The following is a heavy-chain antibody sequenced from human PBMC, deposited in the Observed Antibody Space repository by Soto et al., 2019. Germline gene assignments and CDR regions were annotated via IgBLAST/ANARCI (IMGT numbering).Heavy chain of an antibody. CDR3: ARYYDFWSGYGYFDY. J-gene: IGHJ4*02. CDR1: GGSISSYY. CDR2: IYYSGST. D-gene: IGHD3-3*01. Sequence: SETLSLTCTVSGGSISSYYWSWIRQPPGKGLEWIGYIYYSGSTNYNPSLKSRVTISVDTSKDQFSLKLSSVTAADTAVYYCARYYDFWSGYGYFDYWGQGTLVTVSS. V-gene: IGHV4-59*08.